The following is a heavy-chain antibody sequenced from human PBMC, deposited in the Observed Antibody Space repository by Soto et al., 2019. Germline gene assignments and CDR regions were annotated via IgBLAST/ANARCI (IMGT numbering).Heavy chain of an antibody. CDR1: GGSISSSPYY. J-gene: IGHJ6*02. CDR2: IYYNGNT. CDR3: ARDYHSRGPIFGVVMGQYYYYGMDV. V-gene: IGHV4-39*02. Sequence: SETLSLTCTVSGGSISSSPYYWGWIRQPPGKGLEWIGNIYYNGNTFYNPSLKSRVTISVDTSKNQFSLKLSSVTAADTAVYYCARDYHSRGPIFGVVMGQYYYYGMDVWGQGTTVTVSS. D-gene: IGHD3-3*01.